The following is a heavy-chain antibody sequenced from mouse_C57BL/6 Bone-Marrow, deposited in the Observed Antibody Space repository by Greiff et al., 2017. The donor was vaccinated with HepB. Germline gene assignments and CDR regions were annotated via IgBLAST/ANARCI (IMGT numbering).Heavy chain of an antibody. V-gene: IGHV5-17*01. Sequence: EVNVVESGGGLVKPGGSLKLSCAASGFTFSDYGMHWVRQAPEKGLEWVAYISSGSSTIYYADTVKGRFTISRDNAKNTLFLQMTSLRSEDTAMYYCARGVYYDYDEGYYYAMDYWGQGTSVTVSS. CDR3: ARGVYYDYDEGYYYAMDY. J-gene: IGHJ4*01. CDR1: GFTFSDYG. D-gene: IGHD2-4*01. CDR2: ISSGSSTI.